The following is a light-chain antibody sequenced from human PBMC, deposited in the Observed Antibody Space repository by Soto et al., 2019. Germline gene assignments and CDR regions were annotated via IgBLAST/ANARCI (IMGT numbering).Light chain of an antibody. Sequence: GVRFTITCRARQIFSDFLNWYQQKPGKAPRLLIYATCSLRSGVPSRFTGSGFGTDFTLTITGLEPEDLAVYYCQQYGSSPPFTFGQGTRLETK. V-gene: IGKV1-39*01. CDR1: QIFSDF. CDR3: QQYGSSPPFT. CDR2: ATC. J-gene: IGKJ5*01.